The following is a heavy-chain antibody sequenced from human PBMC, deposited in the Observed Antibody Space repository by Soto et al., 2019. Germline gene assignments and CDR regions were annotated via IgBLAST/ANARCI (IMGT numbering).Heavy chain of an antibody. CDR3: ARPYGSGSYYDPYDAFDI. D-gene: IGHD3-10*01. Sequence: LRLSCAASGFTFSSYWMHWVRQAPGKGLVWVSRINSDGSSTSYADSVKGRFTISRDNAKNTLYLQMNSLRAEDTAVYYCARPYGSGSYYDPYDAFDIWGQGTMVTVSS. CDR1: GFTFSSYW. J-gene: IGHJ3*02. V-gene: IGHV3-74*01. CDR2: INSDGSST.